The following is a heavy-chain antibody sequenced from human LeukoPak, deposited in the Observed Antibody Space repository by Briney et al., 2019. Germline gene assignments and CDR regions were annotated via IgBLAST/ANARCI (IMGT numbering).Heavy chain of an antibody. Sequence: GGSLRLSCAASGFTFSSYGMHWVRQAPGKGLEWVAFIRYDGSNKYYADSVKGRFTISRDNSKDTLYLQMNSLRAEDTAVYYCAKEWELLGGLDYWGQGTLVTVSS. CDR2: IRYDGSNK. J-gene: IGHJ4*02. CDR1: GFTFSSYG. V-gene: IGHV3-30*02. CDR3: AKEWELLGGLDY. D-gene: IGHD1-26*01.